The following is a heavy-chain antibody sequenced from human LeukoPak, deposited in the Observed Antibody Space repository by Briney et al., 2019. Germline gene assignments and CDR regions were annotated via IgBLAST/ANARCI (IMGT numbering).Heavy chain of an antibody. CDR2: IYYSGST. V-gene: IGHV4-39*01. CDR1: GGSISSTSYY. J-gene: IGHJ3*01. Sequence: PSETLSLICAVSGGSISSTSYYWAWIRQPPGKGLEWIGTIYYSGSTYHNPSLKSRVTLFVDTSRNQFSLRLSSVDAADTAVYYCAKAGVRYFDSSGLYAFDFWGQGTTVTVSS. D-gene: IGHD3-22*01. CDR3: AKAGVRYFDSSGLYAFDF.